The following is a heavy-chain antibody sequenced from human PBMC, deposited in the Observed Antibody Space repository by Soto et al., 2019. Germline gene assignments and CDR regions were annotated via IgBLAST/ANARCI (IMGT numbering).Heavy chain of an antibody. V-gene: IGHV1-2*04. J-gene: IGHJ4*02. D-gene: IGHD2-15*01. CDR3: ARDGAYCSGGSCYDY. Sequence: ASVKVSCKASGYTFTGYYMHWVRQAPGQGLEWMGWINPNSGGTNYAQKFQGWVTMTRDTSISTAYMELSRLRSDDTAMYYCARDGAYCSGGSCYDYWGQGTLVTVSS. CDR1: GYTFTGYY. CDR2: INPNSGGT.